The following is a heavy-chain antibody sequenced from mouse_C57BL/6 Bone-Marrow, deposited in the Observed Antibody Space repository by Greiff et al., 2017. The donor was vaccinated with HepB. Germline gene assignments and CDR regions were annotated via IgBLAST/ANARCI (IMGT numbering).Heavy chain of an antibody. D-gene: IGHD1-1*01. CDR1: GFTFRSYG. CDR2: ISSGGSYT. Sequence: EVKVVESGGDLVKPGGSLKLSCAASGFTFRSYGMSWVRQTPDKRLEWVATISSGGSYTYYPDSVKGRFTISRDNAKNTLYLQMSSLKSEDTAMYDCARQDYGGYFDVWGTGTTVTVSA. CDR3: ARQDYGGYFDV. V-gene: IGHV5-6*01. J-gene: IGHJ1*03.